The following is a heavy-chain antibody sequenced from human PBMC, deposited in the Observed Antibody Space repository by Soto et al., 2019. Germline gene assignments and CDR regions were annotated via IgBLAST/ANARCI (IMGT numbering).Heavy chain of an antibody. CDR1: GGSFVGYC. D-gene: IGHD3-3*01. Sequence: SETQSLSCAVYGGSFVGYCLSWVRQSPGKGLEWIGEIHHSGRTKYNPSLKSRVSLSVDTSTKHFSLRLTSVTAADRGVYYCARGVDSWSGYLFWGQGTPVTVS. J-gene: IGHJ4*02. CDR2: IHHSGRT. CDR3: ARGVDSWSGYLF. V-gene: IGHV4-34*01.